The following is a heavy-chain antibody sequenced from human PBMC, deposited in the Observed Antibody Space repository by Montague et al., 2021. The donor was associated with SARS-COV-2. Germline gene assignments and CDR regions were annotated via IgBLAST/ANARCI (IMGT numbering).Heavy chain of an antibody. D-gene: IGHD3-16*02. CDR3: ARIRRVDDYVWRSYRYAPFDY. J-gene: IGHJ4*02. V-gene: IGHV2-70*01. CDR1: GFSLSTSGMC. Sequence: VKPTQTLTLTCTFSGFSLSTSGMCVSWIRQPPGKALEWLALIDWDDDKYYSTSLKTRLTISKDTSKNQVVLTMTNMDPVDTATYYCARIRRVDDYVWRSYRYAPFDYWGQRTLVTVSS. CDR2: IDWDDDK.